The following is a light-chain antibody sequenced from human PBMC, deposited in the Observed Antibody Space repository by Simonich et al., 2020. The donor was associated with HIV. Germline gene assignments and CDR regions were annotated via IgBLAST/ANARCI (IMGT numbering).Light chain of an antibody. J-gene: IGKJ3*01. CDR2: ELS. Sequence: DIVMTQTPLSLSGSPGQPASLSCKTNQSLLHGDGHTYLYWFLQKPGQSPHLLIYELSSRFSGVPDKFSRSGSGTNFTLKISRVEAEDVGVYYCMQGTLPFTFGPGTKVDIK. CDR1: QSLLHGDGHTY. V-gene: IGKV2-29*02. CDR3: MQGTLPFT.